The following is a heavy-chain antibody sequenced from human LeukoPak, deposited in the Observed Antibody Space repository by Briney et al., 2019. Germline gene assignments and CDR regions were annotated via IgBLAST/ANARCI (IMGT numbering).Heavy chain of an antibody. CDR3: AKVGDYDFWSGYAFDI. D-gene: IGHD3-3*01. Sequence: GGSLRLSCAASGFTFSSYGMHWVRQAPGKGLEWVAVIWYDGSNKYYADSVRGRFTISRDNSKNTLYLQMNSLRAEDTAVYYCAKVGDYDFWSGYAFDIWGQGTMDTVSS. J-gene: IGHJ3*02. CDR2: IWYDGSNK. V-gene: IGHV3-33*06. CDR1: GFTFSSYG.